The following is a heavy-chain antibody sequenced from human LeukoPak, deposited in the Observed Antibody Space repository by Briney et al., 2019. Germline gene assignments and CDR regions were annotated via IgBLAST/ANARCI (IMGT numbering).Heavy chain of an antibody. D-gene: IGHD3-22*01. V-gene: IGHV3-9*01. CDR1: QFTFHDYA. Sequence: GGSLRLSCAASQFTFHDYAMHWVRQAPGKGLEWVSGITWNSGIIGYADSVKGRFTISRDNRKNSLYPQMNSLRAEDTALYYCAKDYDSSGYVIDYWGQGTLVTVSS. CDR3: AKDYDSSGYVIDY. CDR2: ITWNSGII. J-gene: IGHJ4*02.